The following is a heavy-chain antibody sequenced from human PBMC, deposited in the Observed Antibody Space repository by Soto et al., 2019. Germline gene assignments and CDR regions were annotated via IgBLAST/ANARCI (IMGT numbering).Heavy chain of an antibody. CDR3: ASPIAARDYYYYYGMDV. V-gene: IGHV1-69*13. CDR1: GGTFSSYA. J-gene: IGHJ6*02. CDR2: IIPIFGTA. D-gene: IGHD6-6*01. Sequence: SLKVSCKASGGTFSSYAISWVRQAPGQGLEWMGGIIPIFGTANYAQKFQGRVTITADECTSTAYMELSSLRSEDTAVYSCASPIAARDYYYYYGMDVWGQGTTVTVSS.